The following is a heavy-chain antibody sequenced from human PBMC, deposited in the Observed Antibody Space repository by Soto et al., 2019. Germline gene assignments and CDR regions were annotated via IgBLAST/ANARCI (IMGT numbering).Heavy chain of an antibody. D-gene: IGHD1-26*01. V-gene: IGHV1-18*01. Sequence: ASVKVSCKASGYTFTSYTISWVRQAPGQGLEWMGWISANIGNTNYAQKFQGRVTMTTDTSTSTAYMELRSLRSDDTAVYYCARVGSALDWFDPWGQGTLVTVSS. J-gene: IGHJ5*02. CDR2: ISANIGNT. CDR3: ARVGSALDWFDP. CDR1: GYTFTSYT.